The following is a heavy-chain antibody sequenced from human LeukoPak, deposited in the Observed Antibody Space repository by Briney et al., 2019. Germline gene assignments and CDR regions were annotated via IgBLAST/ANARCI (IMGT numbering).Heavy chain of an antibody. D-gene: IGHD4-23*01. CDR2: INPNSGGT. J-gene: IGHJ4*02. V-gene: IGHV1-2*06. CDR3: ARARWYGNSGILDY. CDR1: GYTFTGYY. Sequence: APVKVSCKASGYTFTGYYMHWVRQAPGQGLEWMGRINPNSGGTNYAQKFQGRVTMTRDTSISTAYMELSRLRSDDTAVYYCARARWYGNSGILDYWGQGTLVTVSS.